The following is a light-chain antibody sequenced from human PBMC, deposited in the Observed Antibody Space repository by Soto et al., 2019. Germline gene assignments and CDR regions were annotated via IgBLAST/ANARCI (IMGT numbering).Light chain of an antibody. V-gene: IGKV3-15*01. Sequence: EIVLTQSPATLSVSKGYSATLSCSAGQSVSLSLAWYQMRPGQPPRLLIYGASTRATDIPARFRGTGSGTDFTLTISSLQSEDFAVYFCQQYHIWPSWTFGQGTKVDIK. CDR3: QQYHIWPSWT. CDR1: QSVSLS. J-gene: IGKJ1*01. CDR2: GAS.